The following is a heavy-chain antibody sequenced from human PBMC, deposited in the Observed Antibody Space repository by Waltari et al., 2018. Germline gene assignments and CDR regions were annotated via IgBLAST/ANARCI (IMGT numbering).Heavy chain of an antibody. D-gene: IGHD3-22*01. V-gene: IGHV3-7*01. CDR1: GFTFRSHW. Sequence: EVQLVESGGGLVQPGGSLRLSCAASGFTFRSHWMSWVRQAPGKGLEWVANIKQDGSEKYYVDSVKGRFTISRDNAKNSLYLQMNSLRAEDTAVYYCSSGYFVGDFGWGQGTLVTVSS. CDR2: IKQDGSEK. J-gene: IGHJ4*02. CDR3: SSGYFVGDFG.